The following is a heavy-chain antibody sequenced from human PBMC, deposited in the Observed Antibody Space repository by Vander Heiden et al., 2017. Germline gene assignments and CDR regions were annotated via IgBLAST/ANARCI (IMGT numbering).Heavy chain of an antibody. J-gene: IGHJ4*02. CDR1: GFTFSSYG. CDR3: ARARGYSYGYGYFDY. CDR2: IWYDGSNK. D-gene: IGHD5-18*01. Sequence: QVQLVESGGGVVQPGRSLRVSCAASGFTFSSYGMHWVRQAPGKGLEWVAVIWYDGSNKYYADSVKGRFTISRDNSKNTLYLQMNSLRAEDTAVYYCARARGYSYGYGYFDYWGQGTLVTVSS. V-gene: IGHV3-33*01.